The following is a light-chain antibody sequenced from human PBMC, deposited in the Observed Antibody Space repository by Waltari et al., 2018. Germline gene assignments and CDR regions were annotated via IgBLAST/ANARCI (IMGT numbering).Light chain of an antibody. J-gene: IGKJ1*01. CDR2: KAS. CDR1: QSIDSC. Sequence: DIQMTQSPSTLSASVGDRVTITCRASQSIDSCLSWYQQKPGKAPNLLIYKASILHSGVPSRFSGRGSGTEFTLTISSLQPDDFAAYYCQQYHSSSRTFGQGTNVEMK. V-gene: IGKV1-5*03. CDR3: QQYHSSSRT.